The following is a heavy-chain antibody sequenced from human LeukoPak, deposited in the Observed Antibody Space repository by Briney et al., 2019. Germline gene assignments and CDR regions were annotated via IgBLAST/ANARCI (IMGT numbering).Heavy chain of an antibody. V-gene: IGHV3-7*03. CDR2: IKLDGSEK. D-gene: IGHD3-3*01. CDR3: ARDQYDTWSRRGNFDS. CDR1: GFTFGKYW. J-gene: IGHJ4*02. Sequence: GGSLRLPCVASGFTFGKYWMSWVRQAPGKGLEWVANIKLDGSEKNYVDTVKGRFTISRDNTKNSLYLQMNSLRAEDTAVFYCARDQYDTWSRRGNFDSWGQGTLVIVSS.